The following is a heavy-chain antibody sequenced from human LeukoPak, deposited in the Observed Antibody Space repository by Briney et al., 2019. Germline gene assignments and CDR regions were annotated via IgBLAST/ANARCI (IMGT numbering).Heavy chain of an antibody. Sequence: GGSLRLSCAASGFTFSSYSMNWVRQAPGKGLEWVSSISSSSTYIYYADSVKGRFTISRDNAKNSLYLQMNSLRAEDTAVYYCARDSIVVVPAAISPASAYFQHWGQGTLVTVSS. CDR3: ARDSIVVVPAAISPASAYFQH. CDR2: ISSSSTYI. J-gene: IGHJ1*01. CDR1: GFTFSSYS. D-gene: IGHD2-2*02. V-gene: IGHV3-21*01.